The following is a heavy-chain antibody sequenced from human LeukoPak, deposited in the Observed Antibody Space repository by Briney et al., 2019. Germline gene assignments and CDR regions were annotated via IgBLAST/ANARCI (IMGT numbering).Heavy chain of an antibody. CDR3: AREVGGSQAFDV. Sequence: GGSLRLSCAGSGFTFSDYYMAWIRQAPGKGLQRISYMRRGSDVKTYADSVKGRFTISRDNDKNSLCLQMNSLTAEDTAIYYCAREVGGSQAFDVWGQGTMVTVSS. V-gene: IGHV3-11*05. CDR1: GFTFSDYY. CDR2: MRRGSDVK. D-gene: IGHD6-13*01. J-gene: IGHJ3*01.